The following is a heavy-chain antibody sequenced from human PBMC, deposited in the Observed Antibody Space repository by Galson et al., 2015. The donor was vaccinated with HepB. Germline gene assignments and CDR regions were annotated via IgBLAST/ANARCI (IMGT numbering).Heavy chain of an antibody. Sequence: QSGAEVKKPGESLKISCKGSGYSFTNYWIGWVRQMPGKGLEWMGIIYPGESDTRYSPSFQGQVSISADKSISTAYLQWSSLKASDTARYYCARPSSSWSLAEWGQGTLVTVSS. CDR1: GYSFTNYW. CDR2: IYPGESDT. D-gene: IGHD6-13*01. V-gene: IGHV5-51*01. CDR3: ARPSSSWSLAE. J-gene: IGHJ4*02.